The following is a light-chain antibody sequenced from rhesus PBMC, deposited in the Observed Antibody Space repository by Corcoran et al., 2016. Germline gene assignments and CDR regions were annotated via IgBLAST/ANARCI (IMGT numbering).Light chain of an antibody. J-gene: IGKJ4*01. CDR2: KAS. CDR3: LQYSTSPLT. V-gene: IGKV1-22*01. CDR1: QSISSW. Sequence: DIQMTQSPSSLSASVGDTVTITCRASQSISSWLDWYQQKPGKAPQFLMYKASSLQSGVPSRFSGSGSGTAFTLTISSLQPEVFATYYCLQYSTSPLTFGGETKVELK.